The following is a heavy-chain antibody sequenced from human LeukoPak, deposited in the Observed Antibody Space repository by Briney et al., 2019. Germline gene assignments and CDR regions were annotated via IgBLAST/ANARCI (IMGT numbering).Heavy chain of an antibody. CDR1: GGTFRSYA. V-gene: IGHV1-69*06. CDR3: ARMGGVAGSDY. D-gene: IGHD6-19*01. J-gene: IGHJ4*02. CDR2: IIPIFGTA. Sequence: SVKVSFQASGGTFRSYAIRWVRQAPGPGLGWMGGIIPIFGTANYAQKFQGRVTITADKSTSTAYMELSSLRSEDTAVYYCARMGGVAGSDYWGQGTLVTVSS.